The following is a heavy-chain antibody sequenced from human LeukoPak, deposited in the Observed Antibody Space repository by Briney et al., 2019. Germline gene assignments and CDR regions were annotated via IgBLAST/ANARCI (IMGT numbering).Heavy chain of an antibody. CDR1: GASFSSSTYY. CDR2: ISYSGST. V-gene: IGHV4-39*01. J-gene: IGHJ4*02. Sequence: SETLSLTCTVSGASFSSSTYYWGWIRQPPGKGREWIGGISYSGSTYYSPSLKSRVTMSVDTSKNQFSLKLSSVTAADTAVYYCARHAGGIAAAGTRPFDYWGQGTLVTVSS. D-gene: IGHD6-13*01. CDR3: ARHAGGIAAAGTRPFDY.